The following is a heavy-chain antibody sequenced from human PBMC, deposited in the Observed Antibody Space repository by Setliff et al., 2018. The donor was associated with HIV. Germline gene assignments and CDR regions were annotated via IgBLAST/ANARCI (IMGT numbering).Heavy chain of an antibody. CDR3: AKDLRSYRCSIASCSHMDV. J-gene: IGHJ6*03. CDR1: GFTFSSYE. CDR2: ISSSGSTI. V-gene: IGHV3-48*03. D-gene: IGHD3-16*02. Sequence: GGSLRLSCAASGFTFSSYEMNWVRQAPGKGLEWLSYISSSGSTIYYADSVKGRFTVSRDNAKNSLYLQMNSLRAEDAAVYYCAKDLRSYRCSIASCSHMDVWGKGTTVTVSS.